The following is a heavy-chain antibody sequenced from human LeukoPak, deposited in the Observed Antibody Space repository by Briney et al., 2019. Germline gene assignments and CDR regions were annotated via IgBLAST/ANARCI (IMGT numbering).Heavy chain of an antibody. CDR1: GFTFSSYA. D-gene: IGHD7-27*01. Sequence: GGSLRLSCAASGFTFSSYAMSWVRQAPGKGLEWVSAISGSGGNTYYADSVKGRFTISRDNSKNTLYLQMNSLRAEDTAVYYCGKDSVSTGDPWYFDLWGRGTLVTVSS. CDR3: GKDSVSTGDPWYFDL. J-gene: IGHJ2*01. CDR2: ISGSGGNT. V-gene: IGHV3-23*01.